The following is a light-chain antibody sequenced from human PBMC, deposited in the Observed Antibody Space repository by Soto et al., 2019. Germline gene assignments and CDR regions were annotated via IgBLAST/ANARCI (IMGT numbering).Light chain of an antibody. J-gene: IGKJ1*01. CDR1: QSVASSY. CDR2: SAS. CDR3: QQYGSSPWT. V-gene: IGKV3-20*01. Sequence: ENVLTQSPGTLSLSPGERVTLSCRASQSVASSYLAWYHQKPGQASRLLIYSASSRATGIPDRFSGSGSGTDFTLTISRLEPEDFAVYYCQQYGSSPWTFGQGTKVEIK.